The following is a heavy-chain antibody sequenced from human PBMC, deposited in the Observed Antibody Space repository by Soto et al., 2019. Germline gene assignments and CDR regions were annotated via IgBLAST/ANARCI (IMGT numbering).Heavy chain of an antibody. Sequence: GGSLRLSCAASGFTFSSYGMHWVRQAPGKGLEWVTIIWYDGSNKYYADSVKGRFTISRDNSKNTLYLQMNSLRAEDTAVYYCARGRGYSYGWNDYWGQGTLVTVSS. V-gene: IGHV3-33*01. CDR3: ARGRGYSYGWNDY. J-gene: IGHJ4*02. D-gene: IGHD5-18*01. CDR2: IWYDGSNK. CDR1: GFTFSSYG.